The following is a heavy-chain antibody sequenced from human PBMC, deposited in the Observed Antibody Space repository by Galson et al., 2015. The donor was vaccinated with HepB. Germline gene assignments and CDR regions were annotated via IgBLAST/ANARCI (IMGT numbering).Heavy chain of an antibody. D-gene: IGHD3-3*01. CDR2: IYYTGSV. Sequence: ETLSLTCTVSGGSISGHYWSWIRQPPGRGLEWIGYIYYTGSVNYNPSLKSRATISVDTSKNQFSLKLTSVTAADTAMYYCARGGWSHDYWGQGTLVTVSS. V-gene: IGHV4-59*11. CDR3: ARGGWSHDY. CDR1: GGSISGHY. J-gene: IGHJ4*02.